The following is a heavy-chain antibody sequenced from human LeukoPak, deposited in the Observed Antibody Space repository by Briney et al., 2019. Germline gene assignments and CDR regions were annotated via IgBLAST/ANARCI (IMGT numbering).Heavy chain of an antibody. CDR1: GGSISSGGYY. J-gene: IGHJ5*02. CDR2: IYYSGST. D-gene: IGHD4-23*01. V-gene: IGHV4-31*03. CDR3: ARGTDYGGRSRIDP. Sequence: PSETLSLTCTVSGGSISSGGYYWSWLRQHPGKGLEGLGYIYYSGSTYYNPSLKSRVTISVDTSKNQFSLKLGSVTAADTAVYYCARGTDYGGRSRIDPWGQGTLVTVSS.